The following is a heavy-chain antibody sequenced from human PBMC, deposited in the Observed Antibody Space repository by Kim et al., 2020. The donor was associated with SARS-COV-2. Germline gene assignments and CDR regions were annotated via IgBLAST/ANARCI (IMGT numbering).Heavy chain of an antibody. CDR1: GFTVSSNY. CDR3: ATSLRFLEWLLSHDDAFDI. J-gene: IGHJ3*02. Sequence: GGSLRLSCAASGFTVSSNYMSWVRQAPGKGLEWVSVIYSGGSTYYADSVKGRFTISRDNSKNTLYLQMNSLRAEDTAVYYCATSLRFLEWLLSHDDAFDIWGQGTMVTVSS. D-gene: IGHD3-3*01. CDR2: IYSGGST. V-gene: IGHV3-53*01.